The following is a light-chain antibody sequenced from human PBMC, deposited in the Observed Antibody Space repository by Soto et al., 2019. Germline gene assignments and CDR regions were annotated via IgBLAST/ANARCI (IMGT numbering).Light chain of an antibody. Sequence: DIQMTQSPSSVSASVGDTINITCRASQDIKKWLAWYQQKPGKAPKVLIYAPSNLESGVSSTFSGSRAVTEFNLTISSLQTEDFATYFCHQASSFPYTFGPGTKVDIK. CDR1: QDIKKW. CDR2: APS. V-gene: IGKV1-12*01. CDR3: HQASSFPYT. J-gene: IGKJ3*01.